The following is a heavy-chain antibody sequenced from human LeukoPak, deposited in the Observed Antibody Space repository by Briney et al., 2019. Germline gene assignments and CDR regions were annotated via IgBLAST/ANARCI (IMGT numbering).Heavy chain of an antibody. CDR3: AKTPYYGSGSYYQLGYYFDY. CDR1: GFTFDDYA. J-gene: IGHJ4*02. Sequence: GGSLRLSCAASGFTFDDYAMHWDRQAPGKGLEWVSGISWNSGSIGYADSVKGRFTISRDNAKNSLYLQMNSLRAEDTAVYYCAKTPYYGSGSYYQLGYYFDYWGQGTLVTVSS. D-gene: IGHD3-10*01. V-gene: IGHV3-9*01. CDR2: ISWNSGSI.